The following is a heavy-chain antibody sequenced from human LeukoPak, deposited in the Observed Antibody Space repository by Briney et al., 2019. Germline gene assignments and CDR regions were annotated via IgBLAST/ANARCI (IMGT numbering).Heavy chain of an antibody. Sequence: SETLSLTCTVSGGSISGYYWSWIRQPPGKGLEWIGYIYYSGSTNYNPSLESRVTISVDTSNNQFSLKLSSVTAADTAVYYCARGRTFDNWGQGTLVTVSS. V-gene: IGHV4-59*08. CDR2: IYYSGST. CDR1: GGSISGYY. J-gene: IGHJ4*02. CDR3: ARGRTFDN.